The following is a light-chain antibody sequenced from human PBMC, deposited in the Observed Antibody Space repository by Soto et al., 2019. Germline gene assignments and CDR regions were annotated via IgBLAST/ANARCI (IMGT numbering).Light chain of an antibody. Sequence: EIVLTQSPGTLSLSPGERATLSCRASQRVTSNYLAWYQQKPGQTPRLLIYSASSRATGIPDRFSGSGSGTGFTLTISCLEPEDFAVYYCQQSGDSPPWTFGQGTKVEIK. J-gene: IGKJ1*01. CDR1: QRVTSNY. V-gene: IGKV3-20*01. CDR2: SAS. CDR3: QQSGDSPPWT.